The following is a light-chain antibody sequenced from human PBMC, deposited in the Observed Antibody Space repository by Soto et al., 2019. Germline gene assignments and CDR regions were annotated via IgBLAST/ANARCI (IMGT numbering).Light chain of an antibody. CDR1: QSVSSY. Sequence: EIVLTQSPATLSLSPGERATLSCRASQSVSSYLAWYQQKPGQAPRLLIYDASNRATGIPARFSGSGSGTDFTLIISSLAPEDFAVYYCQQRSNWPLTFGPGTKVDI. J-gene: IGKJ3*01. CDR2: DAS. CDR3: QQRSNWPLT. V-gene: IGKV3-11*01.